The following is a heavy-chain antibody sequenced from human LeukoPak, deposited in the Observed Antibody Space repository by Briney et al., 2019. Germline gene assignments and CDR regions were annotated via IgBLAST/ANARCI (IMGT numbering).Heavy chain of an antibody. CDR3: ARATGYGSGRYFDY. CDR2: IYSGGST. J-gene: IGHJ4*02. Sequence: GGSLRLSCAASGFTFSSYSMNWVRQAPGKGLEWVSVIYSGGSTYYADSVKGRFTISRDNSKNTLYLQMNSLRAEDTAVYYCARATGYGSGRYFDYWGQGTLVTVSS. CDR1: GFTFSSYS. D-gene: IGHD3-10*01. V-gene: IGHV3-53*01.